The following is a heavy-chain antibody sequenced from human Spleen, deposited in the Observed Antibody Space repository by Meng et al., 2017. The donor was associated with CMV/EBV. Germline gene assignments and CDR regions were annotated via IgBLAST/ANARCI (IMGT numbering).Heavy chain of an antibody. Sequence: GESLKISCVVSGFTFSSYEINWVRQAPGKGLEWVAYISSSGSTIHYADSVKGRFTISRDNAENSLYLQMNSLRAEDTAVYYCARVPWLHWGQGTLVTVSS. D-gene: IGHD3-22*01. J-gene: IGHJ4*02. CDR3: ARVPWLH. V-gene: IGHV3-48*03. CDR1: GFTFSSYE. CDR2: ISSSGSTI.